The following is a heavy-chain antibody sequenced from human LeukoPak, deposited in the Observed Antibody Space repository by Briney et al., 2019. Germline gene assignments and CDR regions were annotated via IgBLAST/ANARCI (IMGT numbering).Heavy chain of an antibody. CDR2: INHSGNT. V-gene: IGHV4-34*01. D-gene: IGHD2-15*01. Sequence: SETLSLTCGVYGGSFSGYYWSWIRQPPGKGLEWIGEINHSGNTNYNPSLKSRVTISGDTSNNQFSLKLTSVTAADTAVYYCARGRYCSGNSCYPYYGMGVWGQGTTVTVSS. J-gene: IGHJ6*02. CDR1: GGSFSGYY. CDR3: ARGRYCSGNSCYPYYGMGV.